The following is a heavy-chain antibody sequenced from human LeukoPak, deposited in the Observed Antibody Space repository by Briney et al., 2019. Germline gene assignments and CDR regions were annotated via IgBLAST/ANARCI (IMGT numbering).Heavy chain of an antibody. J-gene: IGHJ4*02. D-gene: IGHD2-2*01. V-gene: IGHV1-69*13. CDR2: IIPIFTTA. CDR3: AREGGLSRYQVLSHGSFDY. Sequence: GASVKVSCKASGYTFTNYTITWVRQAPGISWVRQAPGQGLEWMGGIIPIFTTANYAQKFQGRVTITADESTSTAYMELSSLRSEDTAVYYCAREGGLSRYQVLSHGSFDYWGQGTLVTVSS. CDR1: GYTFTNYT.